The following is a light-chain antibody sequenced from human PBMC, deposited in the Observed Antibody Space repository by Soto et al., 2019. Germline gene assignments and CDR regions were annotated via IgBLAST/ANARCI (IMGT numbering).Light chain of an antibody. CDR1: QSISNY. V-gene: IGKV3-11*01. Sequence: EIVLTQSPATLSLSPGERATLSCRAGQSISNYLAWYQQKPGQPPKLLIFHASTRATGVPARFSGSGSGTDFTRTISSLEPEDFAVYYCQQRSDWRYTFGQGTKLEI. CDR2: HAS. J-gene: IGKJ2*01. CDR3: QQRSDWRYT.